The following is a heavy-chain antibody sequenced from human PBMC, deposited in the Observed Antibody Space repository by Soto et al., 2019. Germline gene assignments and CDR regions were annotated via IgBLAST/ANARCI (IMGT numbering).Heavy chain of an antibody. CDR2: IDWDDDK. J-gene: IGHJ6*02. D-gene: IGHD6-13*01. CDR3: ARILGESPLYSSSSYPYYYGMDV. Sequence: SGPTLVNPTQTLTLTCTFSGFSLSTSGMCVSWIRQPPGKALEWLALIDWDDDKYYSTSLKTRLTISKDTSKNQVVLTMTNMDPVDTATYYCARILGESPLYSSSSYPYYYGMDVWGQGTTVTVSS. V-gene: IGHV2-70*01. CDR1: GFSLSTSGMC.